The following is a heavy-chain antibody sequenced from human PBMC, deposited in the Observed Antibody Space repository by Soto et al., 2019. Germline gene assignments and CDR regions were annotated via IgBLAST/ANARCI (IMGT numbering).Heavy chain of an antibody. D-gene: IGHD6-13*01. J-gene: IGHJ4*02. Sequence: ASVMFSCNASGYTFTSYGISWVRQATGQGLEWMGWISAYNGNTNYAQKLQGRVTMTTDTSTSTAYMELRSLRSDDTAVYYCAREGSPYSSSWYSDYWGQGTLVTVSS. CDR3: AREGSPYSSSWYSDY. CDR2: ISAYNGNT. CDR1: GYTFTSYG. V-gene: IGHV1-18*04.